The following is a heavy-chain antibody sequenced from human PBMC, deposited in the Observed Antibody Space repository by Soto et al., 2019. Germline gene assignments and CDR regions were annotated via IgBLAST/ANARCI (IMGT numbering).Heavy chain of an antibody. CDR2: ISAYNGNT. J-gene: IGHJ4*02. V-gene: IGHV1-18*01. CDR1: GYTFTSYG. Sequence: ASVKVSCKASGYTFTSYGISWVRQAPGQGLEWMGWISAYNGNTNYAQKLQGRVTMTTDTSTSTAYMELRSLRSDDTAVYYCAREMGDYGDYIPFDYWGQGTLVTVSS. CDR3: AREMGDYGDYIPFDY. D-gene: IGHD4-17*01.